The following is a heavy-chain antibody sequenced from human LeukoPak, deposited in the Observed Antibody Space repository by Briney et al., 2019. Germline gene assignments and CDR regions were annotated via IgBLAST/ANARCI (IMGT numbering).Heavy chain of an antibody. CDR2: ISSSSSTI. D-gene: IGHD3-10*01. CDR3: AREGSGSEIRMDV. CDR1: GFTFSSYS. Sequence: PGGSLRLSCAASGFTFSSYSMNWVRQAPGKGLEWVSYISSSSSTIYYADSVKGRFTISRDNAKNSLYLQMNSLRAEDTAVYYCAREGSGSEIRMDVWGQGTTVTASS. J-gene: IGHJ6*02. V-gene: IGHV3-48*04.